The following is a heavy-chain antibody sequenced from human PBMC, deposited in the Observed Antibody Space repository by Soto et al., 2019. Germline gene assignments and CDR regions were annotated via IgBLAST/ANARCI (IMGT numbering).Heavy chain of an antibody. J-gene: IGHJ6*02. D-gene: IGHD1-20*01. Sequence: PGESLKISCKGSGYSFASYWIGWVRQMPGKGLEWMGIIYPGDSDTRYSPSFQGQVTISADKSISTAYLQWSSLKASDTAMYYCGRQVFWHRKTALGIKIVNITGTSYTGMSSWAQGPAFPVSS. CDR2: IYPGDSDT. CDR1: GYSFASYW. V-gene: IGHV5-51*01. CDR3: GRQVFWHRKTALGIKIVNITGTSYTGMSS.